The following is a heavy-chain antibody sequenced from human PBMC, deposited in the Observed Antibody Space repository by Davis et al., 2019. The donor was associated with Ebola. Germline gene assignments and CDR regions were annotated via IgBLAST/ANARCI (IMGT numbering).Heavy chain of an antibody. V-gene: IGHV3-7*01. CDR2: MKGDGSLK. CDR1: GFSFDNSW. Sequence: GESLKISCVVSGFSFDNSWMTWVRQAPGKGLEWVANMKGDGSLKNYVDSVKGRFTISRDNAKKSLYLEMNSLRAEDTAVYYCVRDSGYYSHDYWGHGTLVTVSS. J-gene: IGHJ4*01. CDR3: VRDSGYYSHDY. D-gene: IGHD5-12*01.